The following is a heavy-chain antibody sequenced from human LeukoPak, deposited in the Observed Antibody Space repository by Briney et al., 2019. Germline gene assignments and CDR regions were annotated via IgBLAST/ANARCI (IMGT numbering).Heavy chain of an antibody. J-gene: IGHJ4*02. V-gene: IGHV3-23*01. D-gene: IGHD3-22*01. CDR2: ISGSGGST. Sequence: GGSLRLSCAASGFTFSGYAMSWVRQAPGKGLEWVSAISGSGGSTYYADSVKGRFTISRDNAKNSLYLQMNSLRAEDTAVYYCARPNYYDSSGLASFDYWGQGTLVTVSS. CDR1: GFTFSGYA. CDR3: ARPNYYDSSGLASFDY.